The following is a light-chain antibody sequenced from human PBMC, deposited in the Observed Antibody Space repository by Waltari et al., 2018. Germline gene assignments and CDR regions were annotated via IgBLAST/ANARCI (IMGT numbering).Light chain of an antibody. J-gene: IGKJ2*01. V-gene: IGKV6-21*01. CDR1: QSIGGS. CDR3: HQTSDFPYT. CDR2: YAS. Sequence: EIVLTPSPDFQSVTPTPKVTITCPASQSIGGSLHWYPQKPGQSPKLLIKYASQSLSGVPSRFSGSGSGTDFTLTINSLEAEDVATYYCHQTSDFPYTFGQGTKLEIK.